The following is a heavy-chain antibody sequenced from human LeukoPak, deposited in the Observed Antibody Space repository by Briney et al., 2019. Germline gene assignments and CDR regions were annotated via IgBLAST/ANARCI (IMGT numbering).Heavy chain of an antibody. CDR2: IIPIFGTA. D-gene: IGHD3-10*01. Sequence: ASVKVSCKASGGTFSSYAISWVRQAPGQGLEWMGGIIPIFGTANYAQKFQARVTITADESTSTAYMELSSLRSEDTAVYYCARDPKTYYYGSGSSIGAFDIWGQGTMVTVSS. V-gene: IGHV1-69*01. J-gene: IGHJ3*02. CDR1: GGTFSSYA. CDR3: ARDPKTYYYGSGSSIGAFDI.